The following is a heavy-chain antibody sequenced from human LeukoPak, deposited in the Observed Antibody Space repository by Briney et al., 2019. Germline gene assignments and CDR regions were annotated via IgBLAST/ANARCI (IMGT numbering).Heavy chain of an antibody. D-gene: IGHD2-15*01. Sequence: ASVKVSCKASGGTFSSYAISWVRQAPGQGLEWMGGIIPILGTANYAQKFQGRVTITADESTSTAYMELSSLRSEDTAVYYCARDRGNAFDIWGQGTMVTVSS. V-gene: IGHV1-69*13. CDR2: IIPILGTA. J-gene: IGHJ3*02. CDR3: ARDRGNAFDI. CDR1: GGTFSSYA.